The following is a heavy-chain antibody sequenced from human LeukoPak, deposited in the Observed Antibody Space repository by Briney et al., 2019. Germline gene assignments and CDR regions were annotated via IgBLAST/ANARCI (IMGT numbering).Heavy chain of an antibody. CDR2: INHSGST. J-gene: IGHJ3*02. CDR1: GGSFSGYY. V-gene: IGHV4-34*01. CDR3: ARQATFWGTFDI. D-gene: IGHD3-16*01. Sequence: SETLSLTCAVYGGSFSGYYWSWIRQPPGKGLEWIGEINHSGSTNYNPSLKSRVTISVDTSKNQFSLKLSSVTAADTAVYYCARQATFWGTFDIWGQGTMVTVSS.